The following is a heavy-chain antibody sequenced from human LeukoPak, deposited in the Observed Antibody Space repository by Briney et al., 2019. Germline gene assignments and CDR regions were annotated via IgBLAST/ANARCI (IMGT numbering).Heavy chain of an antibody. J-gene: IGHJ3*02. Sequence: SETLSLTCTVSGGSISSGGYSWSWIRQHPGKGLEWIGYIYYSGSTYYNPSLKGRVTISVDTSKNQFSLKLSSVTAADTAVYYCARGGAMIVDFGAFDIWGQGTMVTVSS. CDR2: IYYSGST. D-gene: IGHD3-22*01. V-gene: IGHV4-31*03. CDR1: GGSISSGGYS. CDR3: ARGGAMIVDFGAFDI.